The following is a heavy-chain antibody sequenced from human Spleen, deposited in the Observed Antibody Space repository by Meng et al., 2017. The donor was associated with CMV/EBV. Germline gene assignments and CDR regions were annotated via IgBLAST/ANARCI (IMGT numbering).Heavy chain of an antibody. D-gene: IGHD6-13*01. J-gene: IGHJ6*02. CDR2: IYSGGSST. Sequence: GESLKISCAASGFTFDDYVMHWVRQAPGKGLEWVSVIYSGGSSTYYADSVKGRFTISSDNSKNTLYLQMNSLRAEDTAVYYCAKDGYSSSWTSLDIVSYYYYGMDVWGQGTTVTVSS. CDR3: AKDGYSSSWTSLDIVSYYYYGMDV. V-gene: IGHV3-23*03. CDR1: GFTFDDYV.